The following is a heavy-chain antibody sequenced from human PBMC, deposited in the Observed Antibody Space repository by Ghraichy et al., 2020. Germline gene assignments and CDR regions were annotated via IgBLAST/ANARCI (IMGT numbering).Heavy chain of an antibody. Sequence: CAASGFTFISYSMNWVRQAPGKGLEWVSYIDSSSSYIYYADSLKGRFTISRDNAKNSVYLQMNSLRAEDTAVYYCARDPGYCSGGRWYLSGHDYWGQGTLVTVSS. CDR1: GFTFISYS. D-gene: IGHD2-15*01. CDR3: ARDPGYCSGGRWYLSGHDY. J-gene: IGHJ4*02. CDR2: IDSSSSYI. V-gene: IGHV3-21*01.